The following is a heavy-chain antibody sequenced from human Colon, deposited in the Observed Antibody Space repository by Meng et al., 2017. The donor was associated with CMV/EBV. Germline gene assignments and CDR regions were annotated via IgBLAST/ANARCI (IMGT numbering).Heavy chain of an antibody. Sequence: GESLKISCVASGFTFDNYVMTWVRQAPGKGLEWVSGISGSGTSTYYADSVKGRHTISRDNSKNTLYLQMNSLGAEDTGVYYCAKDTAYYYGSGSRAYDMDVWGQGTTVTVSS. V-gene: IGHV3-23*01. D-gene: IGHD3-10*01. CDR1: GFTFDNYV. J-gene: IGHJ6*02. CDR2: ISGSGTST. CDR3: AKDTAYYYGSGSRAYDMDV.